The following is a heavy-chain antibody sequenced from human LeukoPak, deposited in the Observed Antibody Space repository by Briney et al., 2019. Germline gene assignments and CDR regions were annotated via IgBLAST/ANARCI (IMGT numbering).Heavy chain of an antibody. CDR3: ARVGEMATFDY. V-gene: IGHV3-30-3*01. CDR2: ISYDGSNK. J-gene: IGHJ4*02. D-gene: IGHD5-24*01. CDR1: GFTFSSYA. Sequence: GGSLRLSCAASGFTFSSYAMHWVRQAPGKGLEWVAVISYDGSNKYYADSVKGRFTISRDNSKNTLYLQMNSLRAEDTAVCYCARVGEMATFDYWGQGTLVTVSS.